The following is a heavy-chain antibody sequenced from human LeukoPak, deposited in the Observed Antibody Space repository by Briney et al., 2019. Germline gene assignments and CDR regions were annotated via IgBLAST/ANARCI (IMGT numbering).Heavy chain of an antibody. J-gene: IGHJ4*02. CDR2: ISAYNGNT. V-gene: IGHV1-18*01. CDR1: GYTFTSYG. CDR3: ARDTTTVTTRSPADY. Sequence: GASVKVSCKASGYTFTSYGISWVRQAPGQGLEWMGWISAYNGNTNYAQKLQGRVTMTTDTSTSTAYMELRSLRSDDTAVYYCARDTTTVTTRSPADYWGQGTLVTVSS. D-gene: IGHD4-17*01.